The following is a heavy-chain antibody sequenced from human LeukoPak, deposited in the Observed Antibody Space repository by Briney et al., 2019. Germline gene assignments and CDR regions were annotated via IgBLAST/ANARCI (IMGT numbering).Heavy chain of an antibody. D-gene: IGHD3-9*01. V-gene: IGHV4-59*12. Sequence: PSETLSLTCTVSGGSISSYYWSWIRQPPGKGLEWIGYIYYSGSTNYNPSLKSRVTISVDTSKNQFSLKLSSVTAADTAVYYCARGEPHYDILTGYYKSRDKLGYWGQGTLVTVSS. CDR3: ARGEPHYDILTGYYKSRDKLGY. J-gene: IGHJ4*02. CDR1: GGSISSYY. CDR2: IYYSGST.